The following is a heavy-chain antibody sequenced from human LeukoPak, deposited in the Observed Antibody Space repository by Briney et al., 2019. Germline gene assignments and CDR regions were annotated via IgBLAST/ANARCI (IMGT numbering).Heavy chain of an antibody. D-gene: IGHD5-12*01. J-gene: IGHJ4*02. Sequence: SETLSLTCTVSGGSVSSSTYYWGWIRQPPGKELEWIGTIYYSGSTYYNPSLKSRVTISVDTSKNQISLKLSSVTAADTAVYYCARANRYDLFFDYWGQGTLVTVSS. CDR2: IYYSGST. CDR3: ARANRYDLFFDY. CDR1: GGSVSSSTYY. V-gene: IGHV4-39*07.